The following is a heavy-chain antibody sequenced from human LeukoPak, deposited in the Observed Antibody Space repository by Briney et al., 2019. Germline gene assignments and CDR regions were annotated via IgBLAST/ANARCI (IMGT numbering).Heavy chain of an antibody. CDR3: ARDRDGESDHDY. CDR1: GYAFTGYY. CDR2: INPNSGGT. V-gene: IGHV1-2*02. D-gene: IGHD3-10*01. J-gene: IGHJ4*02. Sequence: ASVKVSCKASGYAFTGYYMHWVRQAPGQGLEWMGWINPNSGGTNYAQKFQGRVTVTRDTSISTAYMELSRLRSDDTAVYYCARDRDGESDHDYWGQGTLVTVSS.